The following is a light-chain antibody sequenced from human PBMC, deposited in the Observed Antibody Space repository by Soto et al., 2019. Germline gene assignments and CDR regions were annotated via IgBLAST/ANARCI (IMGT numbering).Light chain of an antibody. V-gene: IGLV2-14*03. CDR3: SSYTSSITHV. CDR2: DVS. Sequence: QSALTQPASVSGSPGQSITISCTGTSSDVGGYNYVSWYQQHPGKAPQLMIYDVSNRPSGVSNRFSGSKSGNTASLTISGLQAEDEADYYCSSYTSSITHVFGGGTKLTVL. J-gene: IGLJ2*01. CDR1: SSDVGGYNY.